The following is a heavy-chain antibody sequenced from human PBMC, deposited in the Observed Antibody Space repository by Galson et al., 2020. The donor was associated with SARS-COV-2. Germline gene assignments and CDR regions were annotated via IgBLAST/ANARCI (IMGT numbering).Heavy chain of an antibody. Sequence: ASVKVSCKVSGYTLTELSMHWVRQAPGKGLERMGGFDPEDGETIYAQKFQGRVTMTEDTSTDTAYMELSSLRSEDTAVYYCATGPIVLPGWFDPWGQGTLVTVSS. D-gene: IGHD2-21*01. V-gene: IGHV1-24*01. CDR2: FDPEDGET. CDR3: ATGPIVLPGWFDP. J-gene: IGHJ5*02. CDR1: GYTLTELS.